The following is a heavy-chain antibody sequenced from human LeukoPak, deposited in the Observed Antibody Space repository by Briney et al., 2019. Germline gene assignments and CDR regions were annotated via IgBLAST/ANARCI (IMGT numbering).Heavy chain of an antibody. D-gene: IGHD2-15*01. CDR1: GFTFSDYH. CDR2: ISSGGSII. V-gene: IGHV3-11*01. CDR3: ARTGSRAFDI. Sequence: GGSLRLSCVASGFTFSDYHMSWIRQAPGKGLEWVSYISSGGSIIYYADSVKGRFTISRDNAKNSLYLQMNSLRAEDTAVYYCARTGSRAFDIWGQGTMVTVSS. J-gene: IGHJ3*02.